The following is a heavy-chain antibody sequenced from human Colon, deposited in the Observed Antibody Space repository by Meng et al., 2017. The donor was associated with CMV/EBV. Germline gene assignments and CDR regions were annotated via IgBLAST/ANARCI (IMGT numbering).Heavy chain of an antibody. D-gene: IGHD3-3*01. CDR2: IVPRLGIT. Sequence: SVKVSCKAYGTSFSSQTITWVRQVPGQGLEWVGRIVPRLGITNYAQKFQGRVTITADKSTNTAYMEMSSLRSDDTAVYYCARLGAGVGDYWGQGTLVTVSS. CDR3: ARLGAGVGDY. V-gene: IGHV1-69*02. J-gene: IGHJ4*02. CDR1: GTSFSSQT.